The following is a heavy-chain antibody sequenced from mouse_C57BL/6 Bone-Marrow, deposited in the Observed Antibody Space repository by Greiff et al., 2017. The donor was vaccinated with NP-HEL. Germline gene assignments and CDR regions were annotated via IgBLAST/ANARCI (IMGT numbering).Heavy chain of an antibody. CDR2: IHPSDSDT. CDR1: GYTFTSYW. V-gene: IGHV1-74*01. J-gene: IGHJ3*01. CDR3: AIDPYYSNPGAY. Sequence: QVQLQQPGAELVKPGASVKVSCKASGYTFTSYWMHWVKQRPGQGLEWIGRIHPSDSDTNYNQKFKGKATLTVDKSSSTAYMQLSSLTSEDSAVYYCAIDPYYSNPGAYWGQGTLVTVSA. D-gene: IGHD2-5*01.